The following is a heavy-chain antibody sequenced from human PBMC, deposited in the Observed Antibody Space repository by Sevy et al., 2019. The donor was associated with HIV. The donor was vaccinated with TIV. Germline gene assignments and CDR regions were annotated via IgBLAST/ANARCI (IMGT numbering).Heavy chain of an antibody. V-gene: IGHV3-30*02. Sequence: GGSLRLSCTASGFTFSNFGMHWVRQVPGKGLEWVTFIRYDGSDTYYAASVKGRFTISRDDSKNTLYLQMDSLRAEDTAMYYCAKDLAGPGRRYFDYWGQGTLVTVSS. CDR2: IRYDGSDT. CDR1: GFTFSNFG. J-gene: IGHJ4*02. D-gene: IGHD6-13*01. CDR3: AKDLAGPGRRYFDY.